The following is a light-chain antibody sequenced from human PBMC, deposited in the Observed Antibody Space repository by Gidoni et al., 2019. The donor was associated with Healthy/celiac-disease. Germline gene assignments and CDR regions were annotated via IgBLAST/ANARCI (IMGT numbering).Light chain of an antibody. J-gene: IGKJ1*01. CDR1: QSLLHSNGYNY. CDR2: LGS. CDR3: MQALQTPRT. V-gene: IGKV2-28*01. Sequence: ISCRSSQSLLHSNGYNYLDWYLQKPGQSPQLLIYLGSNRASGVPDRFSGSGSGTDFTLKISRVEAEDVGVYYCMQALQTPRTFGQGTKVEIK.